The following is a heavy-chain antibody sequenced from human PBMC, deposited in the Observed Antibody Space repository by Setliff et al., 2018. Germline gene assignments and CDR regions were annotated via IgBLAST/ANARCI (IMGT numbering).Heavy chain of an antibody. D-gene: IGHD1-1*01. J-gene: IGHJ4*02. CDR3: ATTGTYRYFDY. Sequence: SETLSLTCTVSGASLSSGTYYWGWIRQPPGKGLEWIGSINYSGITYYSPSLKSRVIVSVDTSKNQFSLKLSSVTAADTAVYYCATTGTYRYFDYWGQGTLVTVSS. CDR1: GASLSSGTYY. CDR2: INYSGIT. V-gene: IGHV4-39*01.